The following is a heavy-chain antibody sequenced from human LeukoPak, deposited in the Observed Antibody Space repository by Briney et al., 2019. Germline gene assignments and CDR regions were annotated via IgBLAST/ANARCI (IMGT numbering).Heavy chain of an antibody. CDR2: INHSGST. CDR3: ARWSSWYGGGVDY. D-gene: IGHD6-13*01. CDR1: GGSFSGYY. J-gene: IGHJ4*02. Sequence: SETLSLTCAVYGGSFSGYYWSWIRQPPGKGLGWIGEINHSGSTNYNPSLKSRVTISVDTSKNQFSLKLSSVTAADTAVYYCARWSSWYGGGVDYWGQGTLVTVSS. V-gene: IGHV4-34*01.